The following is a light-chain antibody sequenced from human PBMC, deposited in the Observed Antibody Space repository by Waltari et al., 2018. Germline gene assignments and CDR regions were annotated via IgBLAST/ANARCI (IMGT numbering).Light chain of an antibody. CDR3: QTGGHGTWV. V-gene: IGLV4-69*01. J-gene: IGLJ3*02. Sequence: QLVLTQSPSASASLGASVKLTCTLSSWHSTNTIAWLQQQPEKGPRFLMNVKSDGSHNKGVGIPDRFSGSSSRAERYLTSSSLQSEDEADYYCQTGGHGTWVFGGGTRLTVL. CDR2: VKSDGSH. CDR1: SWHSTNT.